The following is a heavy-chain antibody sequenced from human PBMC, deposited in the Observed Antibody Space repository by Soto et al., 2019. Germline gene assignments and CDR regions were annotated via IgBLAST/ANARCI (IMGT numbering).Heavy chain of an antibody. V-gene: IGHV4-59*01. D-gene: IGHD6-25*01. J-gene: IGHJ5*02. Sequence: SETLSLTCTVSGGSLSSYYWTWIRQSPGKVLEWIGYVYFSGNTNYNPSLKSRVTISIDTSKNQFSLRLASVTAADTAFYYCGSVRPSGYVLSWGQGTLVTVS. CDR2: VYFSGNT. CDR1: GGSLSSYY. CDR3: GSVRPSGYVLS.